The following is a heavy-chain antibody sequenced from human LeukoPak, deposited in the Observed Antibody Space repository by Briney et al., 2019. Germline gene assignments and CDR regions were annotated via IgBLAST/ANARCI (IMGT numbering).Heavy chain of an antibody. V-gene: IGHV3-23*01. CDR1: GFTFSSYA. CDR2: ISGSGGST. D-gene: IGHD4-23*01. CDR3: AKNPVYGGSLPYAFDY. J-gene: IGHJ4*02. Sequence: GGSLRLSCAASGFTFSSYAMSWVRQAPGKGLEWVSAISGSGGSTYYADSVKGRFTISRDNSKNTLYLQMNSLRAEDTAVYYCAKNPVYGGSLPYAFDYWGQGTLVTVSS.